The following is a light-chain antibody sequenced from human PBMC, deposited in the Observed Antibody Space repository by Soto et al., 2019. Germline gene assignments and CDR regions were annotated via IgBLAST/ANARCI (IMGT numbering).Light chain of an antibody. J-gene: IGKJ1*01. Sequence: EIVMTQSPATLSVSPGDRATLSCRASQSVSSNLAWYQQKPGQAPRLLIYGTSTRATGIPARFSGSGSRTEFTLTISSLQSEDFAFYYCQHYNNWPRTFGQGTKVEIK. CDR1: QSVSSN. CDR2: GTS. CDR3: QHYNNWPRT. V-gene: IGKV3-15*01.